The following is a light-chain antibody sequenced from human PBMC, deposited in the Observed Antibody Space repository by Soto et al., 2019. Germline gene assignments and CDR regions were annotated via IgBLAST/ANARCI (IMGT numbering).Light chain of an antibody. CDR1: QSVSSY. CDR2: DAS. CDR3: QQRSNWPGT. Sequence: EIVLTQSPATLSLSPGERATLYCRTSQSVSSYLAWYQQKPGQAPRLLIYDASNRATGIPARFSGSGSGTDFTLTISSLEPEDFAVYYCQQRSNWPGTFGQGTKWISN. V-gene: IGKV3-11*01. J-gene: IGKJ1*01.